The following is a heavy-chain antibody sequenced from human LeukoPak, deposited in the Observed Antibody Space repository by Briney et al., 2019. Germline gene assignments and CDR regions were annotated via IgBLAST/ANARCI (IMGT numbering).Heavy chain of an antibody. D-gene: IGHD6-6*01. CDR3: ARAMSIAARLQTIFDY. Sequence: SETLSLTCTVSGGSISSSNYYWGWIRQPPGKGLEWIGNIYYSGSTYYNASLRSRVTISVDTSKNQISLKLSSVTAADTAVYYCARAMSIAARLQTIFDYWGQGTLVTVSS. CDR2: IYYSGST. V-gene: IGHV4-39*07. J-gene: IGHJ4*02. CDR1: GGSISSSNYY.